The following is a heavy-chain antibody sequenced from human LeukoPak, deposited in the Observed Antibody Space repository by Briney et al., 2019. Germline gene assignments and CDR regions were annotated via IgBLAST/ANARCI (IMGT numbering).Heavy chain of an antibody. CDR3: ARHRSDSSGYYYASGDY. J-gene: IGHJ4*02. CDR1: GYSFTSYW. Sequence: GASLKISCKGSGYSFTSYWIGWVRQMPGKGLEWMGIIYPGDSDTRYSPSFQGQVTISADKSISTAYLQWSSLKASDTAMYYCARHRSDSSGYYYASGDYWGQGTLVTVSS. CDR2: IYPGDSDT. D-gene: IGHD3-22*01. V-gene: IGHV5-51*01.